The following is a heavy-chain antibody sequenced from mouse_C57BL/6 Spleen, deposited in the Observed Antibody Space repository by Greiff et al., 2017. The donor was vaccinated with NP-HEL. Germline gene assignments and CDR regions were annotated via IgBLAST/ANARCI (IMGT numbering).Heavy chain of an antibody. Sequence: EVKLEESGGGLVKPGGSLKLSCAASGFTFSDYGMHWVRQAPEKGLEWVAYISSGSSTIYYADTVKGRFTISRDNAKNTLFLQMTSLRSEDTAMYYCASPYYGSLYYAMDYWGQGTSVTVSS. CDR3: ASPYYGSLYYAMDY. D-gene: IGHD1-1*01. CDR2: ISSGSSTI. V-gene: IGHV5-17*01. J-gene: IGHJ4*01. CDR1: GFTFSDYG.